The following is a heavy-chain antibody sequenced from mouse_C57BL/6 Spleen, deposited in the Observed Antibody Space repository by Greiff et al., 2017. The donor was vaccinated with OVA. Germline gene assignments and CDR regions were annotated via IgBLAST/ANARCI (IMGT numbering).Heavy chain of an antibody. Sequence: VQLQESGAELVKPGASVKLSCKASGYTFTSYWMQWVKQRPGQGLEWIGEIDPSDSYTNYNQKFKGKATLTVDTSSSTAYMQLSSLTSEDSAVYYCARELLLPFAYWGQGTLVTVSA. J-gene: IGHJ3*01. CDR2: IDPSDSYT. D-gene: IGHD1-1*01. CDR1: GYTFTSYW. CDR3: ARELLLPFAY. V-gene: IGHV1-50*01.